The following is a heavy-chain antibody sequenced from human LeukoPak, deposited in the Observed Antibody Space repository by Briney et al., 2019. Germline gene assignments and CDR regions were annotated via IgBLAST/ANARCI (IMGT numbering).Heavy chain of an antibody. D-gene: IGHD6-13*01. CDR2: ISSSSSYI. V-gene: IGHV3-21*01. Sequence: GGSQRLSCAPSGFTFSSYSVNWVRQAPGKGREWVSSISSSSSYIYYTDSVEGRFTISRDNDKNSLYLQMNSLRAEDTAVYYCARHILHSGIAAAGFDYWGQGTLVTVSS. J-gene: IGHJ4*02. CDR3: ARHILHSGIAAAGFDY. CDR1: GFTFSSYS.